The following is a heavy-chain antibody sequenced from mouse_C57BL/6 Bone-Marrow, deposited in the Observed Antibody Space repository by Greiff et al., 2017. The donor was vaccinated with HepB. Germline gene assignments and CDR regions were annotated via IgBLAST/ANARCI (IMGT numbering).Heavy chain of an antibody. D-gene: IGHD1-1*01. V-gene: IGHV1-69*01. CDR2: IDPSDSYT. CDR3: ARGALYYGSSRGYFDV. CDR1: GYTFTSYW. J-gene: IGHJ1*03. Sequence: QVQLQQPGAELVMPGASVKLSCKASGYTFTSYWMHWVKQRPGQGLEWIGEIDPSDSYTNYNQKFKGKSTLTLEKSSSTAYMQISSLTSDDSAVYYCARGALYYGSSRGYFDVWGTGTTVTVSS.